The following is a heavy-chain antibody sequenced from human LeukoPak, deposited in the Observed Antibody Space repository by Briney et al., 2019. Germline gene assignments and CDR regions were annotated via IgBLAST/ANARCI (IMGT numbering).Heavy chain of an antibody. V-gene: IGHV1-18*01. CDR1: GYTLTSYG. J-gene: IGHJ3*02. D-gene: IGHD6-13*01. Sequence: ASVKVSCKASGYTLTSYGISWVRQAPGQGLEWMGWISAYNGNTNYAQKLQGRVTMTRDTSISTAYMELSRLRSDDTAVYYCARFHSSGYSSSWYPKGYAFDIWGQGTMVTVSS. CDR2: ISAYNGNT. CDR3: ARFHSSGYSSSWYPKGYAFDI.